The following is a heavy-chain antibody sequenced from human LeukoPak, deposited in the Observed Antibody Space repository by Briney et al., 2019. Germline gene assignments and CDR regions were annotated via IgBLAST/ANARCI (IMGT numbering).Heavy chain of an antibody. V-gene: IGHV1-18*01. J-gene: IGHJ3*02. CDR1: GYTFTSSG. CDR3: ARDKYTYGSRDAFDI. D-gene: IGHD5-18*01. CDR2: ISAYNGNT. Sequence: ASVKVSCKASGYTFTSSGISWVRQAPGQGPEWMGWISAYNGNTNYAQKLQGRVTMTTDTSTNTAYMELRSLRSDDTAVYYCARDKYTYGSRDAFDIWGQGTMVTVSS.